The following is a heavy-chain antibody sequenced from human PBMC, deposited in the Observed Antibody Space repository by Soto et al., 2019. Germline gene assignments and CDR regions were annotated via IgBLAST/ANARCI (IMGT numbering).Heavy chain of an antibody. CDR3: ARDDILTDSYVLDY. D-gene: IGHD3-9*01. CDR1: GGSISSSNW. CDR2: VYHSGRT. V-gene: IGHV4-4*02. Sequence: QVQLQESGPGLVKPSGTLSLTCAVSGGSISSSNWWSWVRQPPGKGLEWIGEVYHSGRTNYNPSLKSRVTISVDKSKSQISLKLSSVTAADTAVYYCARDDILTDSYVLDYWGQGTLVTVSS. J-gene: IGHJ4*02.